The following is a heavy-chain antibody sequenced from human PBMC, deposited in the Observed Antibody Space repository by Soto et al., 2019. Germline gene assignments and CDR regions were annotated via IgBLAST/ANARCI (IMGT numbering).Heavy chain of an antibody. CDR3: ARPAAIPSYFYYGMDV. Sequence: QVQLVQSGAEVKKPGSSVKVSCKASGGTFSSYVISWVRQAPGQGLEWMGGIIPIFGTTNYAQKFQGRVVINADESTSTAYMELSSLRSEDTAVYYCARPAAIPSYFYYGMDVWGQGTTVTVSS. CDR2: IIPIFGTT. CDR1: GGTFSSYV. J-gene: IGHJ6*02. V-gene: IGHV1-69*01. D-gene: IGHD2-2*02.